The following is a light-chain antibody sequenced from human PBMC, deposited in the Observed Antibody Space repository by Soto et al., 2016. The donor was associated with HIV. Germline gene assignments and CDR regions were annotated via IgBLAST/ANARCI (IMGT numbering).Light chain of an antibody. J-gene: IGKJ1*01. CDR3: MQTLLFWT. V-gene: IGKV2-28*01. CDR2: LGS. CDR1: QSLVHSNGYTY. Sequence: DIVMTQSPLSLPVTPGEPASISCRSSQSLVHSNGYTYLDWYLQKPGQSPQLLIYLGSNRASGVPDRFSGSASGTEFTLKITTVEAEDVGVYYCMQTLLFWTFGQGPRWKSN.